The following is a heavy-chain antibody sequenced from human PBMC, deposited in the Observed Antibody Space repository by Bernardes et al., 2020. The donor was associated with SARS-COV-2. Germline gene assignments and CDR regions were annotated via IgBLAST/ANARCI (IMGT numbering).Heavy chain of an antibody. Sequence: SETLSLTCTVSGGSISSGGYYWSWIRQHPGKGLEWIGYIYYSGSTYYSPSLKSRVTISVDTSKNQFSLKLSSVTAADTAVYYCARDWPGGNYFDYWGQGTLVTVSS. CDR3: ARDWPGGNYFDY. D-gene: IGHD3-16*01. CDR1: GGSISSGGYY. J-gene: IGHJ4*02. CDR2: IYYSGST. V-gene: IGHV4-31*03.